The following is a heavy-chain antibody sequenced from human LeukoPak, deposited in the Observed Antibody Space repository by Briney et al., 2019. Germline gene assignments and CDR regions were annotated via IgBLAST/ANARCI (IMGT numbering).Heavy chain of an antibody. CDR1: GGSFSGYY. D-gene: IGHD3-10*01. CDR2: INHSGST. Sequence: KASETLSLTCAVYGGSFSGYYWSWIRQPQGKGLEWIGEINHSGSTNYNPSLKSRVTISVDTSKYQFSLKLSSVTAADTAVYYCARAYYYGSGPLDYWGQGTLVTVSS. J-gene: IGHJ4*02. V-gene: IGHV4-34*01. CDR3: ARAYYYGSGPLDY.